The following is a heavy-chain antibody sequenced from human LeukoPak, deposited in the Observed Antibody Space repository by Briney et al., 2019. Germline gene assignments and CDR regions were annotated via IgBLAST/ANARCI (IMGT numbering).Heavy chain of an antibody. D-gene: IGHD6-13*01. CDR1: GGTLSSYA. V-gene: IGHV1-69*04. CDR2: IIPILDMA. CDR3: ARAQGDASSWDY. Sequence: SVKVSCKASGGTLSSYAISWVRQAPGQGLEWMGRIIPILDMANYAQKFQGRVTITADTSTSTAYMELSSLTSEDTAVYYCARAQGDASSWDYWGQGTLVTVSS. J-gene: IGHJ4*02.